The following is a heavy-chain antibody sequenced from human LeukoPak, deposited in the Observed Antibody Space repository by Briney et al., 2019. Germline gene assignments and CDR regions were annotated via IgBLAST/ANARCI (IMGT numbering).Heavy chain of an antibody. CDR1: GYPFSSYS. CDR3: ARALDYDGYYYYYYGMDV. CDR2: ISVSGGVR. V-gene: IGHV3-48*02. D-gene: IGHD3/OR15-3a*01. J-gene: IGHJ6*02. Sequence: GGSLRLSCVASGYPFSSYSMNWIRQAPGKGLEWVSYISVSGGVRSYADSVKGRFTISRDDARNSLYLQMNSLKDEDTAVYYCARALDYDGYYYYYYGMDVWGQGTTVTVSS.